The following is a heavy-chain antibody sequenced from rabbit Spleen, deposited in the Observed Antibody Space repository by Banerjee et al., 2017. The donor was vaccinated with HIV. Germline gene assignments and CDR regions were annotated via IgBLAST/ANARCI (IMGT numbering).Heavy chain of an antibody. CDR3: ARGLDGDRTYFGL. CDR2: IYGGNTIRI. Sequence: QEQLVESGGGLVQPEGSLTLTCTASGFSFSSSYYMCWVRQAPGKGLEWIACIYGGNTIRIYYATWAKGRFTISKTSSTTVTLQMTSLTAADTATYFCARGLDGDRTYFGLWGPGTLVTVS. V-gene: IGHV1S45*01. J-gene: IGHJ4*01. D-gene: IGHD2-1*01. CDR1: GFSFSSSYY.